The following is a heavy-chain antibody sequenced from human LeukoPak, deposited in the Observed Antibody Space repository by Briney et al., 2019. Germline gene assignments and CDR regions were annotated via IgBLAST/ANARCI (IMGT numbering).Heavy chain of an antibody. CDR2: ISPDGSYG. Sequence: GGSLRLSCAASGFTFSSFGLHWVRQAPGRGLEWVALISPDGSYGYYADSVKGRFTISRDNSENTFYLQLTNVRSEDAAVYFCARDHGAFDYWGHSPLVTVSS. CDR3: ARDHGAFDY. V-gene: IGHV3-30*04. D-gene: IGHD3-10*01. CDR1: GFTFSSFG. J-gene: IGHJ4*01.